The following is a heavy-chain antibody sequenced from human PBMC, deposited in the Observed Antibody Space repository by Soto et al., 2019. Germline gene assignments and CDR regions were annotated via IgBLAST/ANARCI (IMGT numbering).Heavy chain of an antibody. CDR2: INHSGST. CDR1: GGSFSGYY. D-gene: IGHD6-6*01. V-gene: IGHV4-34*01. Sequence: QVQLQQWGAGLLKPSETLSLTCAVYGGSFSGYYWSWIRQPPGKGLEWIGEINHSGSTNYKPSLKSRVTISVDTSKNQFSLKLSSVTAADTAVYYCARGKVYSSSSPGLSGYYFDYWGQGTLVTVSS. J-gene: IGHJ4*02. CDR3: ARGKVYSSSSPGLSGYYFDY.